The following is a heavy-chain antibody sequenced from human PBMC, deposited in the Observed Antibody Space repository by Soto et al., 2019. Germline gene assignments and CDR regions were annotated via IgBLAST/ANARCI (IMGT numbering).Heavy chain of an antibody. V-gene: IGHV4-4*02. CDR1: GVSISSSNW. CDR2: IYHSGST. J-gene: IGHJ6*02. CDR3: ARDHREVRGIINYYHYGMDV. Sequence: PSETLSLTCAVSGVSISSSNWWSWVRQPPGKGLEWIGEIYHSGSTNYNPSLKSRVTISVDKSKDQFSLKLSSVTAADTAVYYCARDHREVRGIINYYHYGMDVWGQGTTVTVSS. D-gene: IGHD3-10*01.